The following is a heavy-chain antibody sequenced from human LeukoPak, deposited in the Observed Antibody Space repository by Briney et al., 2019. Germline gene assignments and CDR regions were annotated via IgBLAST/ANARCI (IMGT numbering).Heavy chain of an antibody. D-gene: IGHD6-13*01. CDR3: ARFADSWYDAFDI. CDR2: ISAYNGNT. J-gene: IGHJ3*02. CDR1: GYTFTSYG. V-gene: IGHV1-18*01. Sequence: GASVKVSCKASGYTFTSYGISWVRRAPGQGLEWMGWISAYNGNTNYAQKLQGRVTMTTDTSTSTAYMELSSLRSEDTAVYYCARFADSWYDAFDIWGQGTMVTVSS.